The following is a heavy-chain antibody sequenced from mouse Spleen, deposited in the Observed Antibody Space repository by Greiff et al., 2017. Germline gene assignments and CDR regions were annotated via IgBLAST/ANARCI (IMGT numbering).Heavy chain of an antibody. Sequence: EVQRVESGGGLVKLGGSLKLSCAASGFTFSSYYMSWVRQTPEKRLEWVATISSGGGSTYYPDSVKGRFTISRDNAKNTLYLQMSSLNSEDTAVYYCARDHLYDGYYSWFAYWGQGTLVTVSA. D-gene: IGHD2-3*01. CDR1: GFTFSSYY. V-gene: IGHV5-12-1*01. CDR3: ARDHLYDGYYSWFAY. J-gene: IGHJ3*01. CDR2: ISSGGGST.